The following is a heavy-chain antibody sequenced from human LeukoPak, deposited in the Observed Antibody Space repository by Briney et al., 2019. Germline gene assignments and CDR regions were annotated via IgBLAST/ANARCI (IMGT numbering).Heavy chain of an antibody. CDR2: MNPNSGNT. Sequence: ASVKVSCKASGYTFTSYDINWVRQATGQGLEWMGWMNPNSGNTGYAQKFQGRVTMTRNTSISTAYMELSSLRSEDTAVYYCARGAPRLHYDFWSGRTKFWFDPWGQGTLVTVSS. CDR3: ARGAPRLHYDFWSGRTKFWFDP. CDR1: GYTFTSYD. D-gene: IGHD3-3*01. J-gene: IGHJ5*02. V-gene: IGHV1-8*01.